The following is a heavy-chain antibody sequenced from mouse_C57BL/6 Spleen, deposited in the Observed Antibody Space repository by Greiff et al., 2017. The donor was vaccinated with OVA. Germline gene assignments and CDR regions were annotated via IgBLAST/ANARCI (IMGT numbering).Heavy chain of an antibody. CDR3: ARSLLRYWYFDV. CDR2: TFYSGIT. J-gene: IGHJ1*03. D-gene: IGHD1-2*01. Sequence: EVQLVESGPSLVRPSQTLSLTCTVTGFSINSDCYWIWIRQFPGNKLEYIGYTFYSGITYYNPSLESRTYITRDTSKNQFSLKLSSVTTEDTATYYCARSLLRYWYFDVWGTGTTVTVSS. V-gene: IGHV3-3*01. CDR1: GFSINSDCY.